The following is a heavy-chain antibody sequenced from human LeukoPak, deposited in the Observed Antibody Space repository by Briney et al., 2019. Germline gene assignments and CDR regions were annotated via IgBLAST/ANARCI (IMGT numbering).Heavy chain of an antibody. CDR2: IYSGGSI. D-gene: IGHD6-19*01. V-gene: IGHV3-66*01. J-gene: IGHJ5*02. Sequence: PGGSLRLSCAASGFTVSSNHMSWVRQAPGKGLEWVSLIYSGGSIYYADSVKGRFTISRDNSKNTLYLQMNSLRAEDTAVCYCAKDPMVIAVAWGQGTLVTVSS. CDR3: AKDPMVIAVA. CDR1: GFTVSSNH.